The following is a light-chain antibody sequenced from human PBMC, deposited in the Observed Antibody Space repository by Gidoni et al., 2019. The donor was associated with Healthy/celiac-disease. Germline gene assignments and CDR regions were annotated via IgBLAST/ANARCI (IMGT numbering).Light chain of an antibody. CDR3: SSYTSSSTVV. V-gene: IGLV2-14*01. Sequence: ITISCTGTSSDVGGYNYVSWYQQHPGKAPKLMIYEVSNRPSGVSNRFSGSKSGNTASLTISGLQAEDEADYYCSSYTSSSTVVFGGGTKLTVL. CDR1: SSDVGGYNY. CDR2: EVS. J-gene: IGLJ2*01.